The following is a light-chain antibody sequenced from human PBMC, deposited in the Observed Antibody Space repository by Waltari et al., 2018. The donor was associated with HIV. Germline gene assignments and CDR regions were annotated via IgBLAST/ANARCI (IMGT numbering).Light chain of an antibody. V-gene: IGKV1-12*01. CDR1: QGISYW. J-gene: IGKJ3*01. CDR3: QQSNSLPFT. Sequence: DIQLTQSPSFVSASVGDEVTITCRSSQGISYWVAWYQQTPNRAPKLLIFAATKLHSGVQSRFSGWGYGTNFSLTSSRLQHEDFATYCCQQSNSLPFTFGPGTQVDVK. CDR2: AAT.